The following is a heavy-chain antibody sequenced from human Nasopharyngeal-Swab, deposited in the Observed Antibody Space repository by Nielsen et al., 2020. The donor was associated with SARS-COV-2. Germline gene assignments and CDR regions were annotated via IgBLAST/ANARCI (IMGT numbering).Heavy chain of an antibody. CDR2: IYYSGST. J-gene: IGHJ4*02. V-gene: IGHV4-59*01. Sequence: WIRQPPGKGLEWIGYIYYSGSTNYNPSLKSRVTISVYTSKNQFSLKLSSVTAADTAVYYCARSAYCGGDCYGRRIFDYWGQGTLVTVS. D-gene: IGHD2-21*02. CDR3: ARSAYCGGDCYGRRIFDY.